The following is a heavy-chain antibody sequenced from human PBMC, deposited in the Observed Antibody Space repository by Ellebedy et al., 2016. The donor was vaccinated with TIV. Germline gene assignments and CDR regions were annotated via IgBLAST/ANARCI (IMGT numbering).Heavy chain of an antibody. CDR3: ARDPHPEDFDF. V-gene: IGHV4-38-2*02. J-gene: IGHJ4*02. CDR1: GGSFSGYY. D-gene: IGHD1-14*01. Sequence: MPSETLSLTCAVYGGSFSGYYWGWIRQPPGKGLEWIASVHHSAITYCNPSLKSRVTISLDTSKNQVSLKLTSVTAAATAVYYCARDPHPEDFDFWGQGTLVTVSS. CDR2: VHHSAIT.